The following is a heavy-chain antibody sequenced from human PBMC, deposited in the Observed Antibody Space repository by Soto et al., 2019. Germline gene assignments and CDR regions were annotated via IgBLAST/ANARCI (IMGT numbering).Heavy chain of an antibody. J-gene: IGHJ4*02. CDR2: ISYDGSNK. D-gene: IGHD3-22*01. CDR1: GFTFSSYA. V-gene: IGHV3-30-3*01. CDR3: AREDVTSYYASSGYDY. Sequence: QPGGSLRLSCAASGFTFSSYAMHWVRQAPGKGLEWVAVISYDGSNKYYADSVKGRFTISRDNSKNTLYLQMNSLRAEDTAVYYCAREDVTSYYASSGYDYWGQGTLVTVSS.